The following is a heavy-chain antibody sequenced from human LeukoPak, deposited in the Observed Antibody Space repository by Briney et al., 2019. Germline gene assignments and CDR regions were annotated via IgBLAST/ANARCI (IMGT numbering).Heavy chain of an antibody. CDR2: ISYDGSNK. CDR3: ATSGYYAFDY. V-gene: IGHV3-30*03. Sequence: GGSLRLSCAASGFTFSSYGMHWVRQAPGKGLEWVAVISYDGSNKYYADSVKGRSTVSRDNSKNTLYLQMNSLRAEDTAVYYCATSGYYAFDYWGQGTLVTVSS. CDR1: GFTFSSYG. J-gene: IGHJ4*02. D-gene: IGHD3-22*01.